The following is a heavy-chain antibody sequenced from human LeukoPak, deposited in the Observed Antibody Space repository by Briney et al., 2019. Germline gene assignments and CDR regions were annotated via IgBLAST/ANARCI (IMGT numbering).Heavy chain of an antibody. CDR1: GGSITNYY. J-gene: IGHJ4*02. CDR2: IYTSGST. CDR3: AREGIVATISGGGFDY. V-gene: IGHV4-4*07. D-gene: IGHD5-12*01. Sequence: SETLSLTCTVSGGSITNYYWTWIRQPAGKGLGWIGRIYTSGSTNYNPSLKSRVIMSVDTSKDQFSLKLSSVTAADTAVYYCAREGIVATISGGGFDYWGQGTLVTVSS.